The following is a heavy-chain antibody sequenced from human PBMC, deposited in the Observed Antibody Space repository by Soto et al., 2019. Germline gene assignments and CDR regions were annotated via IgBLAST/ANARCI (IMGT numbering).Heavy chain of an antibody. V-gene: IGHV1-18*01. J-gene: IGHJ6*02. CDR2: TAAYNGNT. Sequence: ASVKVSSRASGYTFLSYGNSWLRKTPGHGLEWKGWTAAYNGNTMDAQKFQDKVTLTTDTSTSAVSMGLRSLRSDDTTVYYCAGVRYGSRASSYVEIMDGWGQGTRVTVSS. CDR1: GYTFLSYG. CDR3: AGVRYGSRASSYVEIMDG. D-gene: IGHD2-2*01.